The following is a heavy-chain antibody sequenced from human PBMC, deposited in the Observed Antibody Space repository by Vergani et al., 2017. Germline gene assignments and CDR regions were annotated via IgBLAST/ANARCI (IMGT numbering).Heavy chain of an antibody. D-gene: IGHD4-11*01. CDR2: IRSKANSYAT. Sequence: EVQLVESGGGLVQPGGSLKLSCAASGFTFSGSAMHWVRQASGKGLEWVGRIRSKANSYATAYAASVKGRFTISRDDSKNTLYLQMNSLKTEDTAVYYCTRATEKMRFDYWGQGTLVTVSS. CDR3: TRATEKMRFDY. V-gene: IGHV3-73*02. CDR1: GFTFSGSA. J-gene: IGHJ4*02.